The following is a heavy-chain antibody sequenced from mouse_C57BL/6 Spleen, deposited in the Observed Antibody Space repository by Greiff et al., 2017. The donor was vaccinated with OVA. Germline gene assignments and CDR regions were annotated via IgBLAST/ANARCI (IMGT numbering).Heavy chain of an antibody. Sequence: EVQLQESGPVLVKPGASVKMSCKASGYTFTDYYMNWVKQSHGKSLEWIGVINPYNGGTSYNQKFKGKATLTVDKSSSTAYMERNSLTSEDSAVYYCARGGFWYFDVWGTGTTVTVSS. V-gene: IGHV1-19*01. CDR2: INPYNGGT. J-gene: IGHJ1*03. CDR3: ARGGFWYFDV. CDR1: GYTFTDYY.